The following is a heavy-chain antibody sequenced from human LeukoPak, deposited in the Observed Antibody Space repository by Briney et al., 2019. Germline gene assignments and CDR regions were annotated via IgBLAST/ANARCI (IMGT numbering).Heavy chain of an antibody. CDR1: GGTSSSYA. CDR3: ASLPYSNYANYYYYYGMDV. Sequence: GSSVKVSCKASGGTSSSYAISWVRQAPGQGLEWMGRIIPILGIANYAQKFQGRVTITADKSTSTAYMELSSLRSEDTAVYYCASLPYSNYANYYYYYGMDVWGQGTTVTVSS. CDR2: IIPILGIA. D-gene: IGHD4-11*01. J-gene: IGHJ6*02. V-gene: IGHV1-69*04.